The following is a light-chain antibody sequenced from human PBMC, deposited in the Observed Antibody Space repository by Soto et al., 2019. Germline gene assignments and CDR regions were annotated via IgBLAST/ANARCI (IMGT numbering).Light chain of an antibody. V-gene: IGKV3-20*01. CDR2: GVS. CDR1: QSISSSF. J-gene: IGKJ3*01. CDR3: QHYGSSPFT. Sequence: EIVLTQSPGTLSLSPGERATLSCRASQSISSSFLAWYQHRPGQAPRLLIHGVSSKAAGIPDRFSGSGSGTDFTLTINRLEPEDFALYFCQHYGSSPFTFGPGTQLEIK.